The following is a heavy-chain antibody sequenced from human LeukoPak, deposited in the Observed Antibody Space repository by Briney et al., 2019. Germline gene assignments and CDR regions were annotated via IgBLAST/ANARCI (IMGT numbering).Heavy chain of an antibody. CDR2: IYYSGST. CDR1: GGSISSSSYY. D-gene: IGHD3-10*01. V-gene: IGHV4-39*07. J-gene: IGHJ5*02. CDR3: AGTSLGTMVRGVITGWFGP. Sequence: SETLSLTSTVSGGSISSSSYYWGWIRQPPGKGLEWLVSIYYSGSTSYHPSLKSRVTISADTSRNQFSLKLSSVTAADTAVYYCAGTSLGTMVRGVITGWFGPWGQGTLVTVSS.